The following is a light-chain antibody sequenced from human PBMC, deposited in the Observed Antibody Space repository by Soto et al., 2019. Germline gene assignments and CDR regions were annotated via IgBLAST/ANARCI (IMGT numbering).Light chain of an antibody. CDR1: SRDIGAFNY. V-gene: IGLV2-14*01. Sequence: QSVLTQPASVSGSPGQSITISCTGTSRDIGAFNYVSWYQQHPDKAPKPLISEVNNRPSGVSHRFSGSKSGNTASLTISGLQPADEADYYCSSYTTSGTYVLFGGGTKVTVL. J-gene: IGLJ3*02. CDR2: EVN. CDR3: SSYTTSGTYVL.